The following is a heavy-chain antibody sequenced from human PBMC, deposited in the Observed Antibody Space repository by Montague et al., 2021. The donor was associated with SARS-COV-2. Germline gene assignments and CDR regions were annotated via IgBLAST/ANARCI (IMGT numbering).Heavy chain of an antibody. CDR2: IDWDGDK. D-gene: IGHD3-9*01. CDR1: GFSLSTSGMR. CDR3: ARSYYDILTAYYTPFDY. Sequence: PALVKPTQTLTLTCTFSGFSLSTSGMRASWIRQPPGKALEWLARIDWDGDKFYSTSLKTSLTISKDTSKNQVVLTMTNMDPVDTATYYCARSYYDILTAYYTPFDYWGQGTLVTVSS. J-gene: IGHJ4*02. V-gene: IGHV2-70*04.